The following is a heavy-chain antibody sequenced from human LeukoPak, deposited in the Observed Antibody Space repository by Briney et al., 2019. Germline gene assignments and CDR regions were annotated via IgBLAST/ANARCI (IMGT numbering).Heavy chain of an antibody. CDR2: TWYDGSNN. CDR3: AREVAPLYFHYGMDV. J-gene: IGHJ6*01. Sequence: GKSLRLSCAASGFTFSSYGMHWVRQAPGKGLEWVAVTWYDGSNNYYAASVKGRFTISRDDSKTTVYLLMNSLRAEDTAVYYCAREVAPLYFHYGMDVWGEGTTVTVSS. V-gene: IGHV3-33*01. CDR1: GFTFSSYG. D-gene: IGHD2-21*01.